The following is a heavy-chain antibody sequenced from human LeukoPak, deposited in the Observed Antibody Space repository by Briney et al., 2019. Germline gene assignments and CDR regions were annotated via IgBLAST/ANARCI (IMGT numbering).Heavy chain of an antibody. V-gene: IGHV4-61*02. D-gene: IGHD6-13*01. Sequence: SQTLSLTCTVSGGSISSGSYYWSWIRQPAGKGLEWIGRIYTSGSTNYNPSLKSRATMSVDTSKNQFSQKLSSVTAADTAVYYCARDFPPGYSSSWYGVGYYYYYMDVWGKGTTVTVSS. CDR2: IYTSGST. CDR1: GGSISSGSYY. J-gene: IGHJ6*03. CDR3: ARDFPPGYSSSWYGVGYYYYYMDV.